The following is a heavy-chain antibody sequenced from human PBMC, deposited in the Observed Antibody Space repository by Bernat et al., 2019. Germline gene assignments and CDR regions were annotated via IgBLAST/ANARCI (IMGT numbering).Heavy chain of an antibody. V-gene: IGHV3-53*05. J-gene: IGHJ6*02. CDR1: GLTVSSND. CDR2: IHKGGRT. Sequence: EVQLVETGGGLIQPGGSLRLSCAASGLTVSSNDMTWVRQAPGKGLEWVSVIHKGGRTYYADSVKGRFTISRDNSMNTLYVEMNSLRAEDTAVYYCARLYYYQMDVWGQGTTVTVSS. CDR3: ARLYYYQMDV.